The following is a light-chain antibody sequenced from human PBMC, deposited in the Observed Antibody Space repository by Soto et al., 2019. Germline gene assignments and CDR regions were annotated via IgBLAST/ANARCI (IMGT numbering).Light chain of an antibody. CDR2: GAS. CDR1: QSVSSTS. J-gene: IGKJ1*01. CDR3: QQYGSSPRT. Sequence: EIVLTQAPGTVSLSPGEEVILSCRASQSVSSTSLAWYQQKPGQAPRLLIYGASSRATGIPDRFSGSGSGTDFTLTISRLEPEDFAVYYCQQYGSSPRTFGQGTKVDIK. V-gene: IGKV3-20*01.